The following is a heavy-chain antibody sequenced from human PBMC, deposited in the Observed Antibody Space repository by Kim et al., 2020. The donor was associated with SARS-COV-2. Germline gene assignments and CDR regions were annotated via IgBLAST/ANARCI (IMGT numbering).Heavy chain of an antibody. CDR1: GASISSYY. Sequence: SETLSLTCTVSGASISSYYWSWFRQPPGKGLEWIGYIYYSGSTNYNPSLKSRVTISVDTSKNQFSLKLSSVTAADTAVYYCARGYCSSTTCYLFDPWGQGTLVTVSS. CDR3: ARGYCSSTTCYLFDP. V-gene: IGHV4-59*13. D-gene: IGHD2-2*01. J-gene: IGHJ5*02. CDR2: IYYSGST.